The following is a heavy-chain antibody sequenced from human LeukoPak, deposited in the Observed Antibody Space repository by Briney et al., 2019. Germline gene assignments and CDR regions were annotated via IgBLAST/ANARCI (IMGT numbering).Heavy chain of an antibody. J-gene: IGHJ4*02. V-gene: IGHV1-18*01. CDR3: ARGARFYYDSSGYPY. CDR2: ISAYNGNT. CDR1: GYTFTSYG. Sequence: ASVTVSCKASGYTFTSYGISWVRQAPGQGLEWMGWISAYNGNTNYAQKLQGRVTMTTDTSTSTAYMELRSLRSDDTAVYYCARGARFYYDSSGYPYWGQGTLVTVSS. D-gene: IGHD3-22*01.